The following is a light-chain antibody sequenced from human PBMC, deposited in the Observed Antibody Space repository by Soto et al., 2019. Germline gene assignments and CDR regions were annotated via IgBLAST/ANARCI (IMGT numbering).Light chain of an antibody. CDR2: WAS. CDR1: QSVLDNSTNKSY. V-gene: IGKV4-1*01. Sequence: VLTQSPSSLAVSLGERATVNCRSSQSVLDNSTNKSYLAWYQKKPGHPPKLLVHWASVREAGVPDRFSGGGSWTDFTRTISSLQAEDVAVYYCHQYYTTPQTFGQGTQLESK. CDR3: HQYYTTPQT. J-gene: IGKJ2*01.